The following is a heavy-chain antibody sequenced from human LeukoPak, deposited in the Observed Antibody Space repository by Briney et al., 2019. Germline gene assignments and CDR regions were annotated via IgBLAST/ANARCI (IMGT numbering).Heavy chain of an antibody. CDR2: ISSSSTI. V-gene: IGHV3-48*01. Sequence: GGSLRLSCAASGFRFGTYNMNWVRQAPGKGLEWVSYISSSSTIYYADSVKGRFTISRDNAKDSLYLQMNSLRAEDTAVYCCARDPGLSGYYFDYWGQGTLVTVSS. J-gene: IGHJ4*02. D-gene: IGHD3-22*01. CDR3: ARDPGLSGYYFDY. CDR1: GFRFGTYN.